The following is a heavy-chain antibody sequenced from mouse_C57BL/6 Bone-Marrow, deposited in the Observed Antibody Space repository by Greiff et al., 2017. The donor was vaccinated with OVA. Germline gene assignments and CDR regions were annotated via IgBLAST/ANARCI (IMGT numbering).Heavy chain of an antibody. V-gene: IGHV1-72*01. J-gene: IGHJ3*01. D-gene: IGHD2-5*01. Sequence: VKLQQPGAELVKPGASVKLSCKASGYTFTSYWMHWVKQRPGRGLEWIGRIDPNSGGTKYNEKFKSKATLTVDKPSSTAYMQLSSLTSEDSAVYYCAREISRYSNYDWFAYWGQGTLVTVSA. CDR1: GYTFTSYW. CDR2: IDPNSGGT. CDR3: AREISRYSNYDWFAY.